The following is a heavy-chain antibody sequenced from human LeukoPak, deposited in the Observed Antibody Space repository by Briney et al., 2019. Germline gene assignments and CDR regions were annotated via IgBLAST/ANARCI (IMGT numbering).Heavy chain of an antibody. CDR2: INPNSGST. CDR1: GYTFTGYY. Sequence: GASVKVSCKASGYTFTGYYMHWVRQAPGQGLEWMGWINPNSGSTNYAQKFQGRVTMTRDTSISTAYMELSRLRSDDTAVYYCARLSGSYYRGDDYWGQGTLVTVSS. V-gene: IGHV1-2*02. D-gene: IGHD1-26*01. CDR3: ARLSGSYYRGDDY. J-gene: IGHJ4*02.